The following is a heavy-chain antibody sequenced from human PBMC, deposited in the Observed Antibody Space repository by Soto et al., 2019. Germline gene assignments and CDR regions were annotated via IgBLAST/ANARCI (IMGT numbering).Heavy chain of an antibody. V-gene: IGHV1-69*01. CDR3: ASFDGTLVRGGRSSPYEMDV. Sequence: QVLLVQSGPEMKKPGFSVKVSCKGSGGTFNNYAINWLRQAPGKGLEWMGGIIPTFGTGNHAQKFQGRVTITADESTTTAYMELNSLPSEDTAIYYCASFDGTLVRGGRSSPYEMDVWGPGTTVIVSS. CDR2: IIPTFGTG. CDR1: GGTFNNYA. J-gene: IGHJ6*02. D-gene: IGHD3-10*01.